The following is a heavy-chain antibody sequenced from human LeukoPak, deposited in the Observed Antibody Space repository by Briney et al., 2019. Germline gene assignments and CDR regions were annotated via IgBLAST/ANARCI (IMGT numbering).Heavy chain of an antibody. V-gene: IGHV1-3*01. CDR3: ARTFPGSNYFDY. CDR1: GYTFTSYA. CDR2: INAGNGNT. Sequence: ASVTVSCKASGYTFTSYAMHWVRQAPGQRLEWMGWINAGNGNTKYSQKFQGRVAITRDTSASTAYMELSSLRSEDTAMYYCARTFPGSNYFDYWGQGTLVTVSS. D-gene: IGHD4-11*01. J-gene: IGHJ4*02.